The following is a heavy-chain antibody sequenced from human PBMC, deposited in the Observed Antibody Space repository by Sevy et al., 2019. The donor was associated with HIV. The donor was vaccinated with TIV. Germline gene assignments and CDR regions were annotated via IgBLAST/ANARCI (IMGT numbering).Heavy chain of an antibody. CDR3: AKEMFRVLRFLEWLTNYYYYYGMDV. CDR2: ISYDGSNK. Sequence: GGSLRLSCAASGFTFSSYGMQWVRQAPGKGLEWVAVISYDGSNKYYADSVKGRFTISRDNSKNTLYLQMNSLRAEDTAVYYCAKEMFRVLRFLEWLTNYYYYYGMDVWGQGTTVTVSS. J-gene: IGHJ6*02. V-gene: IGHV3-30*18. D-gene: IGHD3-3*01. CDR1: GFTFSSYG.